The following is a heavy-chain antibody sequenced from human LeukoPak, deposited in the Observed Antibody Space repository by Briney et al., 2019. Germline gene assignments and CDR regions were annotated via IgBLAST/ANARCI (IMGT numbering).Heavy chain of an antibody. Sequence: GESLKISCKGPEYSFTSYWIGWVRQMPGKGLEWMGIIYPGDSDTRYSPSFQGQVTISADKSISTAYLQWSSLKASDTAMYYCARHLRMGGSGWYWDYYYYGMDVWGQGTTVTVSS. CDR1: EYSFTSYW. D-gene: IGHD6-19*01. CDR2: IYPGDSDT. V-gene: IGHV5-51*01. CDR3: ARHLRMGGSGWYWDYYYYGMDV. J-gene: IGHJ6*02.